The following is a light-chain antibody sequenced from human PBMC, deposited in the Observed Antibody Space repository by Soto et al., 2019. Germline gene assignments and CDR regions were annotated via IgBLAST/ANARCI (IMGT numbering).Light chain of an antibody. Sequence: DIVMTQSPATLSVSPGEGATLSCRASQSVSSNLAWYQQKRGQAPRLLIYGASTRAPGIPARFSGSGSGTEFTLTISSLQSEDFAVYYCQQYNNWPPITFGQGTRLEIK. V-gene: IGKV3-15*01. J-gene: IGKJ5*01. CDR2: GAS. CDR1: QSVSSN. CDR3: QQYNNWPPIT.